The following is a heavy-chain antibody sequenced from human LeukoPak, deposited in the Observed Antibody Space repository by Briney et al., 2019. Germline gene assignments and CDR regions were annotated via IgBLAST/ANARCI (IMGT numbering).Heavy chain of an antibody. CDR1: GYTFTNYD. CDR3: ARVLGDGYNLGWFDP. D-gene: IGHD5-24*01. Sequence: ASVKVSCKASGYTFTNYDINWVRQATGQGLEWMGWINPNSGGTNYAQKFQGRVTMTRDTSISTAYMELSRLRSDDTAVYYCARVLGDGYNLGWFDPWGQGTLVTVSS. J-gene: IGHJ5*02. V-gene: IGHV1-2*02. CDR2: INPNSGGT.